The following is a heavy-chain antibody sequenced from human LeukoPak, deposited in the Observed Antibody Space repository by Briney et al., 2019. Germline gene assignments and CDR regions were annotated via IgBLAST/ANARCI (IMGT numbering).Heavy chain of an antibody. Sequence: HGESLKISCKGSGYSFTSYWIGWVRQMPGKGLEWMGRINPNSGGTNYAQKFQGRVTMTRDTSISTAYMELSRLRSDDTAVYYCAREAYDSSGYLVDYWGQGTLVTVSS. CDR2: INPNSGGT. V-gene: IGHV1-2*06. CDR1: GYSFTSYW. D-gene: IGHD3-22*01. CDR3: AREAYDSSGYLVDY. J-gene: IGHJ4*02.